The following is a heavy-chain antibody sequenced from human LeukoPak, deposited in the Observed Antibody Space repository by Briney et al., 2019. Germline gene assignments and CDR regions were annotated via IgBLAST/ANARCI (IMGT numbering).Heavy chain of an antibody. Sequence: AGGSLRLSCAASGFSFSNHGMHWVRLPPGKGMEWVAVVSFDGSLDYYADSLRGRFTVSRDNSKNTMFLQFNTLRPEDTAVYYCAREGMGTTFSAWFEPWGQGTLVTVSS. CDR1: GFSFSNHG. D-gene: IGHD1-7*01. CDR3: AREGMGTTFSAWFEP. J-gene: IGHJ5*02. CDR2: VSFDGSLD. V-gene: IGHV3-30*03.